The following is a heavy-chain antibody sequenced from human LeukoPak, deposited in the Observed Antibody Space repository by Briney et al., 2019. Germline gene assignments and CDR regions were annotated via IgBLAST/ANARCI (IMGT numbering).Heavy chain of an antibody. Sequence: PSETLSLTCTVSGGSISSSSYYWGWIRQPPGKGLEWIGSIYYSGSTYYNPSLKSRVTISVDTSKNQFSLKLSSVTAADTAVYYCARHATTSDYDFWSGYLGAFDIWGQGTMVTVSS. J-gene: IGHJ3*02. D-gene: IGHD3-3*01. V-gene: IGHV4-39*01. CDR3: ARHATTSDYDFWSGYLGAFDI. CDR1: GGSISSSSYY. CDR2: IYYSGST.